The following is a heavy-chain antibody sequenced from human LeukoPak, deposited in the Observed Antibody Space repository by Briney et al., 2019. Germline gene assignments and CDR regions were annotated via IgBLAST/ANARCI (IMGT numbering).Heavy chain of an antibody. Sequence: PSETLSLTCAVYGGSFSGYYWSWIRQPPGKGLEWIGYIYYSGSTYYNPSLKSRVTISVDTSKNQFSLKLSSVTAADTAVYYCARDLGGGAAGVDYWGQGTLVTVSS. J-gene: IGHJ4*02. CDR2: IYYSGST. CDR1: GGSFSGYY. D-gene: IGHD6-13*01. CDR3: ARDLGGGAAGVDY. V-gene: IGHV4-30-4*01.